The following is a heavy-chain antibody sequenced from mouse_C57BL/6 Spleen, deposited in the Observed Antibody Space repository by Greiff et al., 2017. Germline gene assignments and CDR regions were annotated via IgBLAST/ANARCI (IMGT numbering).Heavy chain of an antibody. CDR1: GYTFTSYW. Sequence: QVQLQQPGAELVRPGSSVKLSCKASGYTFTSYWMDWVQQRPGKGLEWIGHIYPSDSDTHYNQEFKDKATVTVDKSSSTAYMQLSSLTSEDSAVYYCARGGLGRTFFDYGGQGTTLTVAS. D-gene: IGHD4-1*01. CDR3: ARGGLGRTFFDY. J-gene: IGHJ2*01. CDR2: IYPSDSDT. V-gene: IGHV1-61*01.